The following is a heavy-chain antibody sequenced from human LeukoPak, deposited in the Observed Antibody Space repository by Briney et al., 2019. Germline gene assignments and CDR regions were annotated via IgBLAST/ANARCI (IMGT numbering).Heavy chain of an antibody. CDR2: IYYSGST. J-gene: IGHJ4*02. CDR3: ARGGQQLGTFDY. CDR1: GGSISSNSHF. V-gene: IGHV4-39*01. Sequence: SETLSLTCTVSGGSISSNSHFWDWIRQSPGKGLEWIGTIYYSGSTYYSPSLKSRVTISVDTSKNQFSLKLSSVTAADTAVYYCARGGQQLGTFDYWGQGTLVTVSS. D-gene: IGHD6-13*01.